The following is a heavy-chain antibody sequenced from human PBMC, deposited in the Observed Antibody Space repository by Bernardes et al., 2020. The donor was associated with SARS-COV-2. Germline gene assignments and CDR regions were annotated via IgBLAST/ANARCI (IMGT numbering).Heavy chain of an antibody. Sequence: GSLSLSCAASGFTVSIYGMNWVRQAPGKGLEWVAGSSGSGDSTYYTDSVKGRFTISRDNSKNVVYLEMTSLRVDDTAIYYCARPTFGVIYGLDVWGQGTTVIVSS. V-gene: IGHV3-23*01. J-gene: IGHJ6*02. D-gene: IGHD3-3*01. CDR1: GFTVSIYG. CDR2: SSGSGDST. CDR3: ARPTFGVIYGLDV.